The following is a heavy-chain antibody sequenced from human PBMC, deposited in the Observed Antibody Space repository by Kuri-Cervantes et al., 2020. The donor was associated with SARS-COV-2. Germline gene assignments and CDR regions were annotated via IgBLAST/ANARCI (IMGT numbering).Heavy chain of an antibody. J-gene: IGHJ6*03. Sequence: GGSLRLSCAASGFTFSSYEMNWVRQAPGKGLEWVSYISSSGSTIYYADSVKGRFTISRDNAKNSLYLQMNSLRAEDTAVYYCASSRGVLRFLEWLSHNLSVDYYYMDVWGKGTTVTVSS. V-gene: IGHV3-48*03. CDR2: ISSSGSTI. CDR1: GFTFSSYE. CDR3: ASSRGVLRFLEWLSHNLSVDYYYMDV. D-gene: IGHD3-3*01.